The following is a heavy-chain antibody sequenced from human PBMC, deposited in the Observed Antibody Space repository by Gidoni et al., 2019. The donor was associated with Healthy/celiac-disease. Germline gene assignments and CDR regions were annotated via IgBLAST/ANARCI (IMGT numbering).Heavy chain of an antibody. CDR1: GFTFDYYP. CDR3: AKGGVEMATITEFDY. CDR2: ISWDGGST. J-gene: IGHJ4*02. V-gene: IGHV3-43*01. Sequence: EVQLVESGGVVVQPGGSLRLSCAASGFTFDYYPMHWVRQAPGKGLEWVSLISWDGGSTYYADSVKGRFTISRDNSKNSLYLQMNSLRTEDTALYYCAKGGVEMATITEFDYWGQGTLVTVSS. D-gene: IGHD5-12*01.